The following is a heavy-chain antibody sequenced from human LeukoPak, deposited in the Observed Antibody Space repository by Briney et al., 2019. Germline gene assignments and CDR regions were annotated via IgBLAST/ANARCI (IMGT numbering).Heavy chain of an antibody. D-gene: IGHD1-14*01. Sequence: ASVKVSCKASGYSFSAYHINWVRQAPGQGLEWMGSINPNSGGTNCAQNFQGRVTMTRDKSINTAYMELSSLRSDDTAVYYCATLKPEGLAGFWGQGTLVTVSS. CDR1: GYSFSAYH. CDR2: INPNSGGT. J-gene: IGHJ4*02. CDR3: ATLKPEGLAGF. V-gene: IGHV1-2*02.